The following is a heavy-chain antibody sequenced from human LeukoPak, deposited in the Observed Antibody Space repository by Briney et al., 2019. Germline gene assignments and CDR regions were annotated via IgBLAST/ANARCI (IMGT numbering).Heavy chain of an antibody. CDR3: ARGHRDSVGWYHVDF. J-gene: IGHJ4*02. Sequence: GASVKVSCKASGYTFTDYLMHWVRQAPGQGLEWMGWINPDSGGTDSAQKFQGRVTTTRDTSISTAYMELTSLISDDTAVYYCARGHRDSVGWYHVDFWGQGTLVTVSS. CDR1: GYTFTDYL. CDR2: INPDSGGT. D-gene: IGHD6-19*01. V-gene: IGHV1-2*02.